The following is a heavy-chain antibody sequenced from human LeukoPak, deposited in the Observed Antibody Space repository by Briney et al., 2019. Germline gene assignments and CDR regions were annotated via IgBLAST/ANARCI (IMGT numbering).Heavy chain of an antibody. D-gene: IGHD4-17*01. CDR2: INPSGGST. CDR1: GYTFTSYY. J-gene: IGHJ4*02. V-gene: IGHV1-46*01. CDR3: ARGDYGDYGGLDY. Sequence: ASVKASCMASGYTFTSYYMHWVRQAPGQGLEWMGIINPSGGSTSYAQKFQGRVAMTRDTSTSTVYMELSSLRSEDTAVYYCARGDYGDYGGLDYWGQGTLVTVSS.